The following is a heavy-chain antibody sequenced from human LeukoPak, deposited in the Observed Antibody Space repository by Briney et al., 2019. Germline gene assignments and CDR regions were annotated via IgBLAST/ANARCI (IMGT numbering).Heavy chain of an antibody. CDR1: GASISSDDYY. V-gene: IGHV4-30-2*01. D-gene: IGHD3-22*01. Sequence: PSETLSLTCTVSGASISSDDYYWSWIRQPPGRGLEWIGYIYRGGTTYYSPSLTSLKSRVTISVDRSKNQFSLKLSSVTAADTAVDYWARPMTLVLPGLAGIDAFDIWGQGTMVTVSS. CDR2: IYRGGTT. CDR3: ARPMTLVLPGLAGIDAFDI. J-gene: IGHJ3*02.